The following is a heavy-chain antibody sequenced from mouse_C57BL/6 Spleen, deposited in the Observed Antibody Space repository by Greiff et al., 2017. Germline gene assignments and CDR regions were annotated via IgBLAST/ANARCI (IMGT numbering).Heavy chain of an antibody. D-gene: IGHD2-4*01. J-gene: IGHJ2*01. CDR3: AREDYDGYYFDY. CDR2: INPSNGGT. Sequence: QVQLQQSGTELVKPGASVKLSCKASGYTFTSYWMHWVKQRPGQGLEWIGNINPSNGGTNYNEKFKSKATLTVDKSSSTAYMQLSSLTSEDSAVYYCAREDYDGYYFDYWGQGTTLTVSS. V-gene: IGHV1-53*01. CDR1: GYTFTSYW.